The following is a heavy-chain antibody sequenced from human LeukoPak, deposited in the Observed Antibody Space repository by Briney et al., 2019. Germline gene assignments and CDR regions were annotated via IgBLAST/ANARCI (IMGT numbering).Heavy chain of an antibody. V-gene: IGHV3-7*03. Sequence: GGSLRLSCAASGFTFRNYVIHWVRQAPGKGLEWVANIKEDGSVKNYVDSVKGRFTISRDNAKNPLFLQMNSLRAEDTAVYYCARERYGNYNWGQGTLVTVSS. CDR1: GFTFRNYV. D-gene: IGHD4-11*01. CDR3: ARERYGNYN. CDR2: IKEDGSVK. J-gene: IGHJ4*02.